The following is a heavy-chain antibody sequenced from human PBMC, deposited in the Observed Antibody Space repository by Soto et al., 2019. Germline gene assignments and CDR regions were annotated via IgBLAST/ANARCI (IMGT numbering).Heavy chain of an antibody. CDR1: GFTVSSNY. CDR2: IYSGGST. J-gene: IGHJ4*02. V-gene: IGHV3-66*04. Sequence: EVQLVESGGGLVQPGGSLRLSCEASGFTVSSNYMSWVRQAPGKGLEWVSVIYSGGSTYYADSVKGRFTIPRDNSKNTMYLQRNSLRAEDTAVYYCARHQEAPNYFDYWGRGTLVTVSS. CDR3: ARHQEAPNYFDY.